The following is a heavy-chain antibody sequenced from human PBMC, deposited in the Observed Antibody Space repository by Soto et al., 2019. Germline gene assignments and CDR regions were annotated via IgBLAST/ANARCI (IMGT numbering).Heavy chain of an antibody. CDR3: AKYYYDTTSHYSYYYYGLDV. D-gene: IGHD3-22*01. J-gene: IGHJ6*02. V-gene: IGHV4-61*01. CDR2: IYYSGRT. CDR1: GGSVNSNSYY. Sequence: QVQLQESGPGLVKPSETLSLTCTVSGGSVNSNSYYWSWIRQPPGKGLEWIGYIYYSGRTNYNPSLKSRVTISIDTSKNQFSLELSSVTAADTAVYYCAKYYYDTTSHYSYYYYGLDVWGQGTTVTVSS.